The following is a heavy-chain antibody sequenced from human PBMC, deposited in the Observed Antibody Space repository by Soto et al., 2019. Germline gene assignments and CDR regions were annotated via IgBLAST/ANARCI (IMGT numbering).Heavy chain of an antibody. Sequence: QVQLVESGGGVVQPGRSLRLSCAASGFTFISYAMHWVRQAPGKGLEWVAVISFDGSTEYYADSVKGRFTISRDNSKNTVYLQMNSLTSGDTAVYYCARSRHGSGSYTHFYYGLDVWGQGTTVTVSS. CDR2: ISFDGSTE. CDR3: ARSRHGSGSYTHFYYGLDV. CDR1: GFTFISYA. D-gene: IGHD3-10*01. V-gene: IGHV3-30-3*01. J-gene: IGHJ6*02.